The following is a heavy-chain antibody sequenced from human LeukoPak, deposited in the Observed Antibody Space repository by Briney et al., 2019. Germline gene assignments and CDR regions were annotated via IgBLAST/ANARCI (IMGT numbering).Heavy chain of an antibody. V-gene: IGHV4-38-2*02. CDR3: ASLYNWNYGDY. Sequence: PSETLSLTCTVSGYSISSGYYWGWIRQPPGKGLEWIGRIYHSGSTYYNPSLKSRVTISVDTSKNQSSLKLGSVTAADTAVYYCASLYNWNYGDYWGQGTLVTVSS. CDR1: GYSISSGYY. CDR2: IYHSGST. D-gene: IGHD1-7*01. J-gene: IGHJ4*02.